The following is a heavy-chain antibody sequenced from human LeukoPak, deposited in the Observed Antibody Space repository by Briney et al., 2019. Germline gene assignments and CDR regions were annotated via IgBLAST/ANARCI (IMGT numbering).Heavy chain of an antibody. J-gene: IGHJ4*01. Sequence: GGSLRLSCAASGFNFRSYTMTWVRQAPGKGLEWLSYISRSTGTVFYADSVKGRFTISRDNDNNSLYLQMNSLRVEDTAVYYCARVSPNTVTTLQYFDYWGQGTLVTVSS. CDR1: GFNFRSYT. V-gene: IGHV3-48*01. CDR3: ARVSPNTVTTLQYFDY. D-gene: IGHD4-17*01. CDR2: ISRSTGTV.